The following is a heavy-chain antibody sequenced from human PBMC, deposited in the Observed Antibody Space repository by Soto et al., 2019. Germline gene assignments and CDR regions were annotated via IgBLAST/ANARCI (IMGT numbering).Heavy chain of an antibody. CDR2: ISYDGSNK. D-gene: IGHD3-22*01. CDR1: GFTFSSYA. V-gene: IGHV3-30-3*01. J-gene: IGHJ3*02. CDR3: ARVWEEITMIVVPKLVGDAFDI. Sequence: AGGSLRLSCAASGFTFSSYAMHWVRQAPGKGLEWVAVISYDGSNKYYADSVKGRFTISRDNSKNTLYLQMNSLRAEDTAVYYCARVWEEITMIVVPKLVGDAFDIWGQGTMVTVSS.